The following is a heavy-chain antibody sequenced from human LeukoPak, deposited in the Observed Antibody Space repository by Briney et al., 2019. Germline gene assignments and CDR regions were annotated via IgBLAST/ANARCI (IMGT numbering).Heavy chain of an antibody. D-gene: IGHD3-9*01. CDR1: GYTFTSYD. CDR3: ARSEFYDILTGYVGWFDP. Sequence: SVKVSCKASGYTFTSYDINWVRQATGQGLEWMGGIIPIFGTANYAQKFQGRVTITADESTSTAYMELSSLRSEDTAVYYCARSEFYDILTGYVGWFDPWGQGTLVTVSS. J-gene: IGHJ5*02. V-gene: IGHV1-69*13. CDR2: IIPIFGTA.